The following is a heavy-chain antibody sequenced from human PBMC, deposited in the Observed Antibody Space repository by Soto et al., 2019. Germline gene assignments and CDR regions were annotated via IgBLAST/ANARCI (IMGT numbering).Heavy chain of an antibody. V-gene: IGHV1-8*01. CDR1: GYTFTSYD. D-gene: IGHD3-3*01. Sequence: ASVKVSCKASGYTFTSYDINWVRQATGQGLEWMGWMNPNSGNTGYAQKFQGRVTMSRNTSISTAYMKLSSQRSEDTAVYYCARGPSLGVTFFGVALRFHWFDPWGQGTLVTVSS. CDR2: MNPNSGNT. J-gene: IGHJ5*02. CDR3: ARGPSLGVTFFGVALRFHWFDP.